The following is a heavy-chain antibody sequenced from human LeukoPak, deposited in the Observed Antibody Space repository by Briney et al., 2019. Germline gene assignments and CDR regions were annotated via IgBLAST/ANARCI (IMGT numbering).Heavy chain of an antibody. CDR3: ARDGAPYYDFWSGPNPHDY. Sequence: GGSLRLSCAASGFTFSDYYMSWIRQAPGKGLEWVSYISSSGSTIYYADSVKGRFTISRDNAKNSLYLQMNSLRAEDAAVYYCARDGAPYYDFWSGPNPHDYWGQGTLVTVSS. CDR2: ISSSGSTI. CDR1: GFTFSDYY. V-gene: IGHV3-11*04. D-gene: IGHD3-3*01. J-gene: IGHJ4*02.